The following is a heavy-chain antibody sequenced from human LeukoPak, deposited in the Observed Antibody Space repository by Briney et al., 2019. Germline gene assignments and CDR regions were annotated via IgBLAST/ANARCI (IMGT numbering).Heavy chain of an antibody. J-gene: IGHJ4*02. CDR2: ISSSSSYI. CDR1: GFTFSSYS. V-gene: IGHV3-21*01. D-gene: IGHD2-15*01. Sequence: GGSLRLSCAASGFTFSSYSMNWVRQAPGKGLEWVSSISSSSSYIYYADSVKGRFTISRDNAKNSLYLQMNSLRAEDTAVYYCARAELLLSGPDYWGQGTLVTVSS. CDR3: ARAELLLSGPDY.